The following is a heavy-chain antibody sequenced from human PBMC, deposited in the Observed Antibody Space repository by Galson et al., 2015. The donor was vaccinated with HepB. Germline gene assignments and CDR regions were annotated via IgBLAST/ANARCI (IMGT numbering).Heavy chain of an antibody. CDR3: ARDRDYRFDY. Sequence: SVKVSCKAPGYTFTTNGISWVRQAPGQGLEWMGWISANSGNTKYAQNLQGRVTLTRDTSTSTAYLDLRSLRSDDTAAYYCARDRDYRFDYWGQGTLVTVSS. D-gene: IGHD4/OR15-4a*01. V-gene: IGHV1-18*04. CDR1: GYTFTTNG. J-gene: IGHJ4*02. CDR2: ISANSGNT.